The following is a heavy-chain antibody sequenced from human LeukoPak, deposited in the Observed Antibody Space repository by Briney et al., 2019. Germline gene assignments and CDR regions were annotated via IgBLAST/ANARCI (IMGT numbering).Heavy chain of an antibody. CDR2: TYYRSKWYN. Sequence: SQTLSLTCAISGDSVSSNSAAWNWIRQSPSRDLEWLGRTYYRSKWYNDYAVSVKSRITINPDTSKNQFSLQLSSVTPEDTAVYYCARQNNTYHHYNLGWFDPWGQGTLVTVSS. CDR3: ARQNNTYHHYNLGWFDP. V-gene: IGHV6-1*01. CDR1: GDSVSSNSAA. J-gene: IGHJ5*02. D-gene: IGHD5-24*01.